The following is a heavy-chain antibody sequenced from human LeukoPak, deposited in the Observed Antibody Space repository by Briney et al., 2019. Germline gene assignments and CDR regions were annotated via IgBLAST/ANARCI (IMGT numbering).Heavy chain of an antibody. D-gene: IGHD4-11*01. V-gene: IGHV3-74*01. Sequence: GGSLRLSCAASGFTFSSYWMHWVRQAPGKGLVWVSRINTDGSSTSYADSVKGRSTISRDNAKNTLYLQMNSLRGEDTAVYYCSRARLTVTTRSSYYYYYYTDVWGKGTTVTVSS. CDR2: INTDGSST. CDR3: SRARLTVTTRSSYYYYYYTDV. CDR1: GFTFSSYW. J-gene: IGHJ6*03.